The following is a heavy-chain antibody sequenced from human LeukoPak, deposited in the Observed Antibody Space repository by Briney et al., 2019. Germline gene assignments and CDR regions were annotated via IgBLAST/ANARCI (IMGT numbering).Heavy chain of an antibody. D-gene: IGHD1-1*01. V-gene: IGHV5-51*01. CDR3: AKMLAGYFDY. Sequence: GESLKISCKGSGYSFTTYWIGWVRQMPGRGLEWMGIIYPGDSDARYSPSFQGQVTISADKSIGTAYVQWSSLKASDTAMYYCAKMLAGYFDYWGQGTLVTVSS. CDR2: IYPGDSDA. CDR1: GYSFTTYW. J-gene: IGHJ4*02.